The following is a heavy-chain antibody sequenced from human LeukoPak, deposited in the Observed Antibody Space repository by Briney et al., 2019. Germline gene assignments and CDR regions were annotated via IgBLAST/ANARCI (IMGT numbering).Heavy chain of an antibody. D-gene: IGHD3-22*01. V-gene: IGHV1-46*01. Sequence: GASVKVSCKASGYTFTTYYIHWVRQAPGQGLEWMGIISPSCGSTSYAQKFQGRVTMTRDTSTSTLYMELSSLRSEDTAVYYCTRTYYYDSSGYYYGRDAFDIWGQGTMVTVSS. CDR1: GYTFTTYY. CDR2: ISPSCGST. J-gene: IGHJ3*02. CDR3: TRTYYYDSSGYYYGRDAFDI.